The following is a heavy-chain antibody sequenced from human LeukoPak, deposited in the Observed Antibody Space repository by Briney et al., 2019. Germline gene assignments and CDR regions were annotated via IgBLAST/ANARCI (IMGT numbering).Heavy chain of an antibody. CDR2: IYYSGSN. D-gene: IGHD6-13*01. V-gene: IGHV4-59*08. CDR3: ARTLTYSSSWIPDY. J-gene: IGHJ4*02. CDR1: GGSISSYY. Sequence: SETLSLTCTVSGGSISSYYWSWIRQPPGQGLEWIGYIYYSGSNNYNPSLKSRVTISVDTSKNQFSLKLSSVTGADTAVYYCARTLTYSSSWIPDYWGQGTLVTVSS.